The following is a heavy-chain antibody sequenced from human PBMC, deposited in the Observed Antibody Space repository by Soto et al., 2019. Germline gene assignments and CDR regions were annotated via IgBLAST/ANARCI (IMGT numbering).Heavy chain of an antibody. J-gene: IGHJ4*02. CDR2: IRSKANSYAT. V-gene: IGHV3-73*02. D-gene: IGHD6-19*01. CDR1: GFTFSGSA. CDR3: TAPGIAVAGNDY. Sequence: EVQLVESGGGLVQPGGSLKLSCAASGFTFSGSAMHWVRQASGKGLEWVGRIRSKANSYATAYAASAKGRFTISRDDSKNTAYLQMSSLKTEDTAVYYCTAPGIAVAGNDYWGQGTLVTVSS.